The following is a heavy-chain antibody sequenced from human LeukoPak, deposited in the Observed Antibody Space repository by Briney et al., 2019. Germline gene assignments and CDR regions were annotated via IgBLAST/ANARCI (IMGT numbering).Heavy chain of an antibody. CDR2: TSYDGSNK. D-gene: IGHD6-19*01. CDR1: GFTFSSYG. J-gene: IGHJ3*02. Sequence: PGRSLRLSCAASGFTFSSYGMHWVRQAPGKGLEWVAVTSYDGSNKYYADSVKGRFTISRDNSKNTLYLQMNSLRAEDTAVYYCAKLPIAVASDAFDIWGQGTMVTVSS. V-gene: IGHV3-30*18. CDR3: AKLPIAVASDAFDI.